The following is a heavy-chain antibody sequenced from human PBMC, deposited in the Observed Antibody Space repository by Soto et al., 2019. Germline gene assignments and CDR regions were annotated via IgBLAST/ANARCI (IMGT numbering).Heavy chain of an antibody. CDR1: GGSISSGGYS. CDR2: IYHSGST. CDR3: AASHYRGYVFDY. J-gene: IGHJ4*02. Sequence: QLQLQESGSGLVKPSQTLSLTCAVSGGSISSGGYSWSWIRQPPGKGLEWIGYIYHSGSTYYNPSLKTRVTISVDRSKNQCSLKLSSVTAADTAVYYCAASHYRGYVFDYWGQGTLVTVSS. D-gene: IGHD5-12*01. V-gene: IGHV4-30-2*01.